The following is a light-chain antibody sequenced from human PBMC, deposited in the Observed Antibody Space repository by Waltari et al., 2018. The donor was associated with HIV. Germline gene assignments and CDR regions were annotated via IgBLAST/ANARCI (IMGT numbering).Light chain of an antibody. CDR1: SSDVGAYNY. CDR2: DVS. J-gene: IGLJ1*01. CDR3: NSYSTTYTPCV. Sequence: QSALTQPASVSGSPGPSITISCTGSSSDVGAYNYVSWYQQHPGKAPKLVIYDVSNRPSAVSNRVSGSKSGNSASLTISGLQTEDEADYYCNSYSTTYTPCVFGTGTRVTVL. V-gene: IGLV2-14*01.